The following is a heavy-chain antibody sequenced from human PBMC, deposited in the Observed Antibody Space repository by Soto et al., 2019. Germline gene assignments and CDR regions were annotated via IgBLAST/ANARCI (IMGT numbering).Heavy chain of an antibody. CDR1: GGSINTYY. V-gene: IGHV4-59*01. CDR2: IYFDGKT. D-gene: IGHD3-3*01. J-gene: IGHJ5*02. CDR3: SRASYYSFWSGYSDNWYDP. Sequence: PSETLSLTCTVSGGSINTYYWTWIRQPPGKGLEWIGFIYFDGKTDYNPSLKSRVTISVDMSKNQFSLKMNSVTAADTAVYYFSRASYYSFWSGYSDNWYDPWGQGTLVTVSS.